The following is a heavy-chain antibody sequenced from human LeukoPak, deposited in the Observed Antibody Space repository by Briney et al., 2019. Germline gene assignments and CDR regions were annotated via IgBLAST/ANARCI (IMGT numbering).Heavy chain of an antibody. CDR3: ARALKSVSGRPGDFDY. J-gene: IGHJ4*02. CDR1: RGSLSSSTYY. V-gene: IGHV4-39*06. CDR2: INYST. Sequence: SGALSLTCMVSRGSLSSSTYYPGWIRHPPGKGLEWIGSINYSTYYNPSLKSRVTISADTSKNQFPLKLSSVTAADTDVYYCARALKSVSGRPGDFDYWGQGTLVTVSS. D-gene: IGHD1-26*01.